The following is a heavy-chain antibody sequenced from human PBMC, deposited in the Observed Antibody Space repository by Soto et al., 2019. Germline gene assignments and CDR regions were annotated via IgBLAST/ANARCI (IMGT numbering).Heavy chain of an antibody. CDR1: GFTFSDYY. Sequence: QVQLVESGGGLVKPGGSLRLSCAASGFTFSDYYMSWIRQAPGKGLEWVSYISSSSSYTNYADSVKGRVTISRDNAKNSLYLQMNRLRAEDTAVYYCAGDLVGQQLLHELDYWGQGTLVTVSS. D-gene: IGHD6-13*01. J-gene: IGHJ4*02. CDR3: AGDLVGQQLLHELDY. V-gene: IGHV3-11*06. CDR2: ISSSSSYT.